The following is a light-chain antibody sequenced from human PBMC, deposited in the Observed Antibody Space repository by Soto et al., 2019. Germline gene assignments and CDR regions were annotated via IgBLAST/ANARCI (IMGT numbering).Light chain of an antibody. J-gene: IGKJ5*01. CDR1: QSVSNNY. V-gene: IGKV3-20*01. CDR3: QQYNNWPAIT. Sequence: EIVLPQSPGTLSLSPGASSTLSCRASQSVSNNYLAWYQQKPGQAPRLLIYGASNRATGIPDRFSGSGSGTDFTLTISRLEPEDFALYYCQQYNNWPAITVGQGTRLEIK. CDR2: GAS.